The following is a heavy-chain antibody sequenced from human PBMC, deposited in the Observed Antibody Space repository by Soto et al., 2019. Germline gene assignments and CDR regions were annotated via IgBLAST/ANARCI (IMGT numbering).Heavy chain of an antibody. CDR3: ARVGYYDSSGYYYTGFDY. CDR1: GGSISSYY. J-gene: IGHJ4*02. V-gene: IGHV4-59*12. CDR2: IYYRGST. Sequence: SETLSLTCTVSGGSISSYYWSWIRQPPGKGLERIGYIYYRGSTNYNPSLKSRVTISVDTSKNQFSLKLSSVTAADTAVYYCARVGYYDSSGYYYTGFDYWGQGTLVTVSS. D-gene: IGHD3-22*01.